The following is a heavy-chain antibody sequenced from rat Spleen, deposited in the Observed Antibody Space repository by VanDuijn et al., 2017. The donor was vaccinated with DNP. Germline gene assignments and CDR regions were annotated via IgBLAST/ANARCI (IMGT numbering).Heavy chain of an antibody. CDR3: ATHRRAPYWYFDF. Sequence: EVQLVESGGGLVQPGGSLKLSCATSGFTFSNFGMHWLRQARTKGLEWVASISTGGGNTYYRDSVKGRFTISRDNAKNTQYLQMDSLRSEDTATYYCATHRRAPYWYFDFWGPGTMVTVSS. J-gene: IGHJ1*01. V-gene: IGHV5S13*01. CDR2: ISTGGGNT. D-gene: IGHD3-1*01. CDR1: GFTFSNFG.